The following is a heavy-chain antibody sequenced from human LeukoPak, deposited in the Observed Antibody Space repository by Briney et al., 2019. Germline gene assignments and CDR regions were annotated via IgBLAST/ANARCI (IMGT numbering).Heavy chain of an antibody. V-gene: IGHV3-23*01. CDR1: GFTFTDIA. CDR2: ISADGAYT. CDR3: AKDRSSCTTTTCFFDY. D-gene: IGHD2-2*01. Sequence: GGSLRLSCAASGFTFTDIAMSWVRQPPGKGLEGVSAISADGAYTYYADSVKGRFTISRDNSKSTLFLQMNSLKAEDSALYYCAKDRSSCTTTTCFFDYWGQGTQVTVSS. J-gene: IGHJ4*02.